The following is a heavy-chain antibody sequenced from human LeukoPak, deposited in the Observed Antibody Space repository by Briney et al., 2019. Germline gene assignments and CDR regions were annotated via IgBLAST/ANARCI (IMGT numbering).Heavy chain of an antibody. CDR2: IYYGGST. V-gene: IGHV4-30-4*08. CDR1: GGSISSGYYY. CDR3: ARARESTFGELSRPKRYFDY. D-gene: IGHD3-10*01. Sequence: PSETLSLTCTVSGGSISSGYYYWSWIRQPPGKGLEWIGYIYYGGSTYYNPSLKSRVTMPVDTSKNQFSLKLSSVTAADTAVYYCARARESTFGELSRPKRYFDYWGQGTLVTVSS. J-gene: IGHJ4*02.